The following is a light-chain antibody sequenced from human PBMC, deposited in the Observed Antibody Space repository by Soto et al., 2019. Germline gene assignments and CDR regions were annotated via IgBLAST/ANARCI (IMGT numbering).Light chain of an antibody. CDR3: HQYDNAPQT. CDR2: GAS. Sequence: EIVLMQSPCILSLSPVDRSTLSCRASQSLRRTYIAWYQQKLGQAPRVVIYGASNRATGIPDRFSGSGSGTDFSLTISRLEPEDFAVYYCHQYDNAPQTFGQGTKVDIK. J-gene: IGKJ2*01. V-gene: IGKV3-20*01. CDR1: QSLRRTY.